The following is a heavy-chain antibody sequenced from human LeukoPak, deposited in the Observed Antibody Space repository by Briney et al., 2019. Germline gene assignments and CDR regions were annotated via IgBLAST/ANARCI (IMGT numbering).Heavy chain of an antibody. J-gene: IGHJ4*02. CDR3: VREEGY. CDR2: IKQDGSHK. CDR1: GFTFSTYW. Sequence: SGRSLRLSCAASGFTFSTYWMYWVRQAPGKGLEWVANIKQDGSHKYYVDSVKGRFTISRDNAKNSLYLQMNSLRVEDTAVYYCVREEGYWGQGTLVTVSS. V-gene: IGHV3-7*01.